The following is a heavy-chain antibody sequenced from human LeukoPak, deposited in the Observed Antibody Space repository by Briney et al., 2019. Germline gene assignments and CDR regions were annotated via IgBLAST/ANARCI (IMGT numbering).Heavy chain of an antibody. CDR3: AREAYYYDSSGYDY. V-gene: IGHV1-2*02. J-gene: IGHJ4*02. D-gene: IGHD3-22*01. Sequence: GASVKVSCKASGYTFTGYYLHWVRQAPGQGLEWMGWINPNSGGTNYAQKFQGRVTMTRDTSISTAYMELSRLRSDDTAVYYCAREAYYYDSSGYDYWGQGTLVTVSS. CDR2: INPNSGGT. CDR1: GYTFTGYY.